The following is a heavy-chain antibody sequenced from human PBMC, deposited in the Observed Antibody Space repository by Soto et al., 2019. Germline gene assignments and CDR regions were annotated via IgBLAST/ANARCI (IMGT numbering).Heavy chain of an antibody. J-gene: IGHJ4*02. Sequence: PGGSLRLSCAASGFTVSSNYMSWVRQAPGKGLEWVSVIYSGGSTYYADSVKGRFTISRDNSKNTLYLQMNSLRAEDTAVYYCASIAYSSGWYRGYWGQGTLVTVS. V-gene: IGHV3-66*01. CDR3: ASIAYSSGWYRGY. CDR1: GFTVSSNY. D-gene: IGHD6-19*01. CDR2: IYSGGST.